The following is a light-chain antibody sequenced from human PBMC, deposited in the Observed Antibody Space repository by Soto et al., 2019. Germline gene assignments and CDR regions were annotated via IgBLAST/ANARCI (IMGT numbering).Light chain of an antibody. CDR1: QSIGSW. Sequence: DIQMTQSPSTLSASVGDRVTITCRASQSIGSWLAWYQQKPGKAPKLLIYKASSLESGVPSRFSGSESGTEFTLTISSLQPGDFATYYCQQYNSFWTFGQGTKVEVK. V-gene: IGKV1-5*03. J-gene: IGKJ1*01. CDR3: QQYNSFWT. CDR2: KAS.